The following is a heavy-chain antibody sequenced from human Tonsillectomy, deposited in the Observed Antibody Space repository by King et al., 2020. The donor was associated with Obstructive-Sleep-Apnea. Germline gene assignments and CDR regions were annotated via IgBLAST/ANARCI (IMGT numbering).Heavy chain of an antibody. Sequence: VQLVESGGGLVQPGGSLRLSCSASGFTFSSYSMNWVRQAPGKGLAWVSYISSRSITIYYADSGKGRFTISRDNAKNSLYLQMNSLRAEDTAVYYCARGAYGDYVDNWGQGTLVTVSS. CDR2: ISSRSITI. CDR3: ARGAYGDYVDN. V-gene: IGHV3-48*01. D-gene: IGHD4-17*01. J-gene: IGHJ4*02. CDR1: GFTFSSYS.